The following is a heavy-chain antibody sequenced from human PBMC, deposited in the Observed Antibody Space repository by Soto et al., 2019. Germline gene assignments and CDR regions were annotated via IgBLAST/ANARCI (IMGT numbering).Heavy chain of an antibody. V-gene: IGHV3-23*01. D-gene: IGHD3-3*01. CDR2: ISGSGGST. Sequence: GGSLRLSCAASGFTFSSYAMSWVRQAPGKGLEWVSAISGSGGSTYYADSVKGRFTISRDNSKNTLYLQMNSLRAEDTAVYYCAKAGWITIFGVVIMSSPYFDYWGQGTLVTVSS. CDR1: GFTFSSYA. J-gene: IGHJ4*02. CDR3: AKAGWITIFGVVIMSSPYFDY.